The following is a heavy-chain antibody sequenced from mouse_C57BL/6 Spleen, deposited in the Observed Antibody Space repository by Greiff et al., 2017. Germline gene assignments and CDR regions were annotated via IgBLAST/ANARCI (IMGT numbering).Heavy chain of an antibody. J-gene: IGHJ4*01. Sequence: QVQLQQSGAELVKPGASVKISCKASGYTFTDYYINWVKQRPGQGLEWIGKIGPGSGSTYYNEKFKGKATLTADKSSSTAYMQLSSLTSEDSAVYFCARSPSTVVVYYYAMDYWGQGTSVTVAS. CDR2: IGPGSGST. CDR1: GYTFTDYY. CDR3: ARSPSTVVVYYYAMDY. V-gene: IGHV1-77*01. D-gene: IGHD1-1*01.